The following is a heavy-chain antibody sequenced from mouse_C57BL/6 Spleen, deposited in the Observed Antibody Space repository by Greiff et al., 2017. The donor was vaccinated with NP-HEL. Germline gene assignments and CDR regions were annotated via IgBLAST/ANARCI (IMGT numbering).Heavy chain of an antibody. CDR3: AREIVATRYAMDY. V-gene: IGHV1-64*01. Sequence: QVQLQRPGAELVKPGASVKLSCKASGYTFTSYWMHWVKQRPGQGLEWIGMIHPNSGSTNYNEKFKSKATLTVDKSSSTAYMQLSSLTSEDSAVYYCAREIVATRYAMDYWGQGTSVTVSS. J-gene: IGHJ4*01. CDR2: IHPNSGST. CDR1: GYTFTSYW. D-gene: IGHD1-1*01.